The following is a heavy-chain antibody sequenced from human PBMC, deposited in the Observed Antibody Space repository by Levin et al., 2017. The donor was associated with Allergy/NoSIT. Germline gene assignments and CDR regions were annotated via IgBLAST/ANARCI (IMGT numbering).Heavy chain of an antibody. V-gene: IGHV3-74*01. J-gene: IGHJ5*02. D-gene: IGHD3/OR15-3a*01. CDR1: GFTFSKYW. CDR3: ARGLYDTSYYTIGA. Sequence: VASVKVSCAASGFTFSKYWMHWVRQAPGKGLVWVSRINGDGSNTNYADSVKGRFTISRDSAKSTLYLQMSSLRAEDTAVYYCARGLYDTSYYTIGAWGQGTLVTVSS. CDR2: INGDGSNT.